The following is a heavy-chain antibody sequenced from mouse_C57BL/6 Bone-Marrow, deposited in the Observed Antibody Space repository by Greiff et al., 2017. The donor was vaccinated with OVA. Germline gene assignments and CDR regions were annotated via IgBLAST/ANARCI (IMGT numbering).Heavy chain of an antibody. CDR3: ASDSSGPGYFDY. CDR1: GYTFTDHT. D-gene: IGHD3-2*02. V-gene: IGHV1-78*01. CDR2: IYPRDGST. Sequence: VKLVESDAELVKPGASVKISCKVSGYTFTDHTIHWMKQRPEQGLEWIGYIYPRDGSTKYNEKFKGKATLTADKSSSTAYMQLNSLTSEDSAVYFCASDSSGPGYFDYWGQGTTLTVSS. J-gene: IGHJ2*01.